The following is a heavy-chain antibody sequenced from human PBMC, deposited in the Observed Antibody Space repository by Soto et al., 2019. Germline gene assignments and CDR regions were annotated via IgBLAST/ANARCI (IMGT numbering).Heavy chain of an antibody. CDR1: GFTFSSYW. Sequence: GGSLRLSCAASGFTFSSYWMSWVRQAPGKGLQWVANIKQDGSEKYYVDSVKGRFTISRDNAKNSLYLQMNSLRAEDTAVYYCARARLYYDSSGPLDYWGQGTLVTVSS. V-gene: IGHV3-7*03. J-gene: IGHJ4*02. CDR3: ARARLYYDSSGPLDY. D-gene: IGHD3-22*01. CDR2: IKQDGSEK.